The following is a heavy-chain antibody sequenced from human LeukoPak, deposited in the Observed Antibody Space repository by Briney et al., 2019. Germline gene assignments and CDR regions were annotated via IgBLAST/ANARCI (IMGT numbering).Heavy chain of an antibody. CDR3: ARGPHCSSTSCYEGNYYMDV. Sequence: SETLSLTSALSGYSISSGYYWGWIRQPPGKGLEWIGSIYHSGSTNYNPSLKSRVTISVDTSKNQFSLKLSSVTAADTAVYYCARGPHCSSTSCYEGNYYMDVWGRGTTVTVSS. D-gene: IGHD2-2*01. CDR2: IYHSGST. J-gene: IGHJ6*03. CDR1: GYSISSGYY. V-gene: IGHV4-38-2*01.